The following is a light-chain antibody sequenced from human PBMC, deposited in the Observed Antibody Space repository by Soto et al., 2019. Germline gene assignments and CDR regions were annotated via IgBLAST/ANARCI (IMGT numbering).Light chain of an antibody. J-gene: IGKJ2*01. CDR1: QSVSSSY. Sequence: IVLTQSPGTLSLSPGERATLSCRASQSVSSSYLAWYQQKPGQAPRLLIYGASSRATGIPDRFSGSGSGTDFTLSIRRLEPEEFAVYYCQKYGSSAYTLGQGTMLEIK. CDR2: GAS. CDR3: QKYGSSAYT. V-gene: IGKV3-20*01.